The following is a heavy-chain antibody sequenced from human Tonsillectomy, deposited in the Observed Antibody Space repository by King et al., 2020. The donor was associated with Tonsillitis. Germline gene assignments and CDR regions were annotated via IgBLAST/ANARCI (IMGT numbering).Heavy chain of an antibody. V-gene: IGHV4-34*01. CDR2: INHSGST. CDR3: AREYRRLELRYGCFDP. CDR1: GGSFSGYY. J-gene: IGHJ5*02. Sequence: QVQLQQWGAGLLKPSETLSLTCAVYGGSFSGYYWSWIRQPPGKGLEWIGEINHSGSTNYNPSLKSRVTISVDTSKNQFSLKLSSVTAADTAVYYCAREYRRLELRYGCFDPSGQGTLVTVSS. D-gene: IGHD1-7*01.